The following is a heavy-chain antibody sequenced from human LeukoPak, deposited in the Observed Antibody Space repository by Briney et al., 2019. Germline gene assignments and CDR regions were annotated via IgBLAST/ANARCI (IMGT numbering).Heavy chain of an antibody. CDR2: ITSSSGSM. V-gene: IGHV3-23*01. Sequence: GGSLRLSCAASGFTFRDYVMSWVRQAPGQGLVWVSAITSSSGSMYYADSVRGRFTISRDNSKNTLYLQMNSLTAEDMAIYYCARDCSGGSCYSDYWGQGTLVTVSS. D-gene: IGHD2-15*01. CDR3: ARDCSGGSCYSDY. CDR1: GFTFRDYV. J-gene: IGHJ4*02.